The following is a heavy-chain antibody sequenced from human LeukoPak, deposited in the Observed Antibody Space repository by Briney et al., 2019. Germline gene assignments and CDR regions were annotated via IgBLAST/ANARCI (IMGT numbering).Heavy chain of an antibody. J-gene: IGHJ3*01. V-gene: IGHV3-66*01. D-gene: IGHD1-1*01. CDR1: NY. CDR2: IYSGGST. Sequence: NYMSWVRQAPGKGLEWVSVIYSGGSTYYADSVKGRFTISRDNSKNTLYLQMNSLRAEDTAVYYCARGDWIDYWGQGTMVTVSS. CDR3: ARGDWIDY.